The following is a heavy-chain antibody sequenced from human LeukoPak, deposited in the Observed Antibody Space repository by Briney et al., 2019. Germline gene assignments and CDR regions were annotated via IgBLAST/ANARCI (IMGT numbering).Heavy chain of an antibody. CDR2: IYHSGST. CDR3: AREAAYCSGGSCRYYYMDV. CDR1: GGSISSSNW. D-gene: IGHD2-15*01. Sequence: PSGTLSLTCAVSGGSISSSNWWSWVRQPPGKGLEWIGEIYHSGSTNYNPSLKSRVTISVDKSKNQFSLKLSSVTAADTAVYYCAREAAYCSGGSCRYYYMDVWGKGTTVTVSS. V-gene: IGHV4-4*02. J-gene: IGHJ6*03.